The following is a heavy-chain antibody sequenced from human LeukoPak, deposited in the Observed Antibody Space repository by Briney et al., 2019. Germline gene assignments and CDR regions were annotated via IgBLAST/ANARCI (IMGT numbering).Heavy chain of an antibody. J-gene: IGHJ4*02. Sequence: TGGSLRPSCAASGFTFSDYDMHWVRRATGKGLEWVSAIGTAGDTYYTGSVKGRFTISRENAKNSLYLQMNSLRAGDTAVYYCARVAKERVGGVYYFDYWGQGTLVTVSS. CDR3: ARVAKERVGGVYYFDY. CDR1: GFTFSDYD. CDR2: IGTAGDT. V-gene: IGHV3-13*01. D-gene: IGHD1-1*01.